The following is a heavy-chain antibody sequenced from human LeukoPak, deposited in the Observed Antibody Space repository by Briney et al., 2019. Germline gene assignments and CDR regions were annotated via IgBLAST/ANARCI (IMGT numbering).Heavy chain of an antibody. J-gene: IGHJ4*02. CDR3: AGGRGWSHIDY. Sequence: GGSLRLSCAASGFTFSRYAMSWVPQAPGEGVGWVSTISGSGGNADYAESVKGRFTISRDNSKNTLYLQRNSLRAEDTAVYNCAGGRGWSHIDYWGQGTPATVSS. V-gene: IGHV3-23*01. CDR1: GFTFSRYA. CDR2: ISGSGGNA. D-gene: IGHD2-15*01.